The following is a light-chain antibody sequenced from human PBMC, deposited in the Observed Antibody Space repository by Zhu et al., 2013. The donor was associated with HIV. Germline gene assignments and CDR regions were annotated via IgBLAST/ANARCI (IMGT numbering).Light chain of an antibody. V-gene: IGKV3-20*01. CDR3: QQYGSSPIT. J-gene: IGKJ5*01. CDR2: GTS. CDR1: QSVNSY. Sequence: ETVLTQSPATLSLSPGERATLSCRASQSVNSYLAWYQQKPGQAPRLLIYGTSSRATGIPDRFSGSGSGTDFTLTISRLEPEDFAVYYCQQYGSSPITFGQGTRLEIK.